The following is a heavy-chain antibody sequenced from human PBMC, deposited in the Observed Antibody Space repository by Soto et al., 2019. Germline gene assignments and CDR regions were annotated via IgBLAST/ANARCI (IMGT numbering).Heavy chain of an antibody. V-gene: IGHV4-59*01. Sequence: SETLSLTCTVSGGSISSYYWSWIRQPPGKGLEWIGYIYYSGSTNYNPSLKSRVTISVDTSKNQFSLKLSSVTAADTAVYYCASSDYGHYFFDYRGQGSPVIVSS. J-gene: IGHJ4*02. CDR3: ASSDYGHYFFDY. CDR1: GGSISSYY. CDR2: IYYSGST. D-gene: IGHD4-17*01.